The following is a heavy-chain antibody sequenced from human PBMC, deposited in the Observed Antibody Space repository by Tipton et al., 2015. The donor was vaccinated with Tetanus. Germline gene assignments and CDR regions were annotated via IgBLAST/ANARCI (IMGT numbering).Heavy chain of an antibody. D-gene: IGHD5-12*01. CDR2: ISGSGGST. J-gene: IGHJ6*02. CDR3: AKDWDNSGYDLKTDYYYYYGMDV. Sequence: SLRLSCAASGFTFSSYAMSWVRQAPGKGLEWVSAISGSGGSTYHADSVKGRFTISRDNSKNTLYLQMNSLRAEDTAVYYCAKDWDNSGYDLKTDYYYYYGMDVWGQGTTVTVSS. V-gene: IGHV3-23*01. CDR1: GFTFSSYA.